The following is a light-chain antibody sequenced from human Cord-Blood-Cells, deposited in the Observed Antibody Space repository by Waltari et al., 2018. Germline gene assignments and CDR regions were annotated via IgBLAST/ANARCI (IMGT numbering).Light chain of an antibody. Sequence: DMQMTQSPSSLSACVGDRVNITCRASQSISSYLHWYQQKPGKAPKLLIYAASSLQSGVPSRFSGSGSRTDFTLTISSLQPEDFATYYCQQSYSTLTFGGGTKVEIK. CDR1: QSISSY. V-gene: IGKV1-39*01. CDR3: QQSYSTLT. CDR2: AAS. J-gene: IGKJ4*01.